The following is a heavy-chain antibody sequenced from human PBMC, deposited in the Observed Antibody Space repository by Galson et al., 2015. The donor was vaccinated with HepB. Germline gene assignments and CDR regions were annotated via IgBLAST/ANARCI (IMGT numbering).Heavy chain of an antibody. CDR2: ISAYNGNT. CDR3: ARDAVPGYCSSTSCYAYYYYGMDV. D-gene: IGHD2-2*01. J-gene: IGHJ6*02. CDR1: GYTFTSYG. V-gene: IGHV1-18*01. Sequence: SVKVSCKASGYTFTSYGISWVRQAPGQGLEWMGWISAYNGNTNYAQKLQGRVTMTTDTSTSTAYMELRSLRSDDTAVYYCARDAVPGYCSSTSCYAYYYYGMDVWGQGTTVTVSS.